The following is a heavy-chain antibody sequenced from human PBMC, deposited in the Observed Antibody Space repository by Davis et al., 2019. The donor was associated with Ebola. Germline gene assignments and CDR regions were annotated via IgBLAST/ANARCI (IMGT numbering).Heavy chain of an antibody. D-gene: IGHD6-19*01. V-gene: IGHV3-23*01. J-gene: IGHJ2*01. Sequence: PGGSLRLSCAASGFTFSSYAMSWVRQAPGKGLEWVSIMNGGSGITYYANSVKGRFTISRDSSKNMLFLQMNSLRTEDTAVYFCARDPSKAGYSSGWYPSYFDIWGRGTLVTVSS. CDR3: ARDPSKAGYSSGWYPSYFDI. CDR2: MNGGSGIT. CDR1: GFTFSSYA.